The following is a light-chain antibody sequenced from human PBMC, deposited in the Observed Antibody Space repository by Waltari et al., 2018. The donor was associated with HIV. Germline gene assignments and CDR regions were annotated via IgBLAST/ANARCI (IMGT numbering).Light chain of an antibody. CDR3: ATWDSSLSAGV. CDR2: DNN. J-gene: IGLJ1*01. Sequence: QSVLTQPPSVSAAPGQKVTVSCSGSNSNIGNNYVSWYQQLPGTAPKLLIYDNNKRPSGIPDRFSGAKSGTSATLGITGLQTGDEADYYCATWDSSLSAGVFGTGTRVTVL. V-gene: IGLV1-51*01. CDR1: NSNIGNNY.